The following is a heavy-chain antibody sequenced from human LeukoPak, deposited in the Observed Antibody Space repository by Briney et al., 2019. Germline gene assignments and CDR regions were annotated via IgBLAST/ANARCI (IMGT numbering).Heavy chain of an antibody. J-gene: IGHJ5*02. CDR2: IKVDGSST. Sequence: GGSLRLSCATSGFNFSPYWMHWVRQAPGKGLVWVSRIKVDGSSTTYADSVKGRFTISRDNAKNTLYLQMNSLRDEDTAVYYCARSDRFDPWGQGTLVTVSS. V-gene: IGHV3-74*01. CDR3: ARSDRFDP. CDR1: GFNFSPYW. D-gene: IGHD2-21*02.